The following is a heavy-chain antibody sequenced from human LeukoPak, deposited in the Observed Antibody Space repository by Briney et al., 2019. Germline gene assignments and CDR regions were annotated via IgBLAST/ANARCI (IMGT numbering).Heavy chain of an antibody. J-gene: IGHJ4*02. V-gene: IGHV4-30-2*01. Sequence: SETLSLTCTVSGGSISSGGYYWSWIRQPPGKGLEWIGYIYHNGNTYYSPSLKSRVTISVDRSKNQLSLKLSSVTAADTAMYYCASGGYSYGFDYWGQGTLVTVSS. CDR3: ASGGYSYGFDY. D-gene: IGHD5-18*01. CDR1: GGSISSGGYY. CDR2: IYHNGNT.